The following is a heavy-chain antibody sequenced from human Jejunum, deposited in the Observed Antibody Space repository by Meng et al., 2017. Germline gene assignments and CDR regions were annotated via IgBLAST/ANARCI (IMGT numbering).Heavy chain of an antibody. D-gene: IGHD6-19*01. CDR2: MYSGGNT. CDR1: GFAVFTNY. J-gene: IGHJ4*02. V-gene: IGHV3-53*02. CDR3: TKDWVAVAD. Sequence: EGQVVGTGGGLSPPGGSISLSCAASGFAVFTNYMSWVRQAPGKGLEWVSVMYSGGNTYYADSVKGRFTISRDGSKNTLYLQMNSLRAEDTAVYYCTKDWVAVADWGQGTLVTVSS.